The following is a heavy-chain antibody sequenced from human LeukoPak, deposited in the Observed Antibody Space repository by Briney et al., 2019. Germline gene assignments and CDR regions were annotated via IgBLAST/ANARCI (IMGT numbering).Heavy chain of an antibody. CDR3: ANLFPLKVGATERLDDY. CDR2: IYYSGST. D-gene: IGHD1-26*01. J-gene: IGHJ4*02. V-gene: IGHV4-39*01. Sequence: PSETLSLTCTVSGGSISSSSYYWGWIRQPPGKGLEWIGSIYYSGSTYYNPSLKSRVTISVDTSKNQFSLKLSSVTAADTAVYYCANLFPLKVGATERLDDYWAREPWSPSPQ. CDR1: GGSISSSSYY.